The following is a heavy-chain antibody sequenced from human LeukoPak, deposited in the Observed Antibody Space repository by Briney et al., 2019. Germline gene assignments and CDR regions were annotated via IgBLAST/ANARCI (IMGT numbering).Heavy chain of an antibody. Sequence: PSETLSLTCTVSGGSISSYYWSWVRQPPGKRLEWIGYIYDSGNTNYNPSFKSRVTISVVTSKDQVSLRLSSVTAADTAIYYCARAQPARYCSTISCYAAFDIWGQGTMVTVSS. CDR2: IYDSGNT. V-gene: IGHV4-59*01. CDR1: GGSISSYY. D-gene: IGHD2-2*01. CDR3: ARAQPARYCSTISCYAAFDI. J-gene: IGHJ3*02.